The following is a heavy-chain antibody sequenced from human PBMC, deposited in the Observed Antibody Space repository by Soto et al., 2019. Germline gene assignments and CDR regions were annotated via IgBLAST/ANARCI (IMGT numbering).Heavy chain of an antibody. CDR2: IYYSGST. J-gene: IGHJ6*03. Sequence: PSETLSLTCTVSGGSISSYYWSWIRQPPGKGLEWIGYIYYSGSTNYNPSLKSRVTISVDTSKNQFSLKLSSVTAADTAVYYCARVAAYPGYCSSTSCYIYYYYYMDVWGKGTTVTVSS. CDR1: GGSISSYY. D-gene: IGHD2-2*01. CDR3: ARVAAYPGYCSSTSCYIYYYYYMDV. V-gene: IGHV4-59*01.